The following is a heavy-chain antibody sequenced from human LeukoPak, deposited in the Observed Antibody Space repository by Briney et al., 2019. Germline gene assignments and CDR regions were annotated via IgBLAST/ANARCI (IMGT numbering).Heavy chain of an antibody. Sequence: GGSLRLSCAASGFTFSSYAMSWVRQAPGKGLEWVSAISGSGGSTYYADSVKGRFTISRDNSKNTLYLQMNSLRAEDTAVYYCAKDSITEQWLVFGTTGDWYFDLWGRGTLVTVSS. J-gene: IGHJ2*01. CDR2: ISGSGGST. CDR1: GFTFSSYA. CDR3: AKDSITEQWLVFGTTGDWYFDL. D-gene: IGHD6-19*01. V-gene: IGHV3-23*01.